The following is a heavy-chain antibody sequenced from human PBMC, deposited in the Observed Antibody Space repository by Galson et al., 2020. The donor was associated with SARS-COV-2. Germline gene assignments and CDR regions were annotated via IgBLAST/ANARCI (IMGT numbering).Heavy chain of an antibody. D-gene: IGHD6-13*01. J-gene: IGHJ4*02. CDR1: GFTFSGSA. CDR3: ARLSTEAGTPKY. CDR2: IRTTTKNFAT. Sequence: GGSLRLSCAGSGFTFSGSAIHWVRQASGKGLEWVGRIRTTTKNFATGYGASVIGRCTITRDDSKNMAYLHLTNLKIEDTARYYCARLSTEAGTPKYWCQGTLVTVSS. V-gene: IGHV3-73*01.